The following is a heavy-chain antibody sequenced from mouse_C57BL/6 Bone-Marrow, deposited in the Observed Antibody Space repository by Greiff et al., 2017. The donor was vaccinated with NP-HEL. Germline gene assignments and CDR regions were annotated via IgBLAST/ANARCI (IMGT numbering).Heavy chain of an antibody. V-gene: IGHV3-1*01. CDR2: ISYSGST. Sequence: EVQGVESGPGMVKPSQSLSLTCTVTGYSITSGYDWHWIRHFPGNKLEWMGYISYSGSTNYNPSLKSRISITHDTSKNHFFLKLNSVTTEDTATYYCARRAVVAHWYFDVWGTGTTVTVSS. CDR1: GYSITSGYD. J-gene: IGHJ1*03. D-gene: IGHD1-1*01. CDR3: ARRAVVAHWYFDV.